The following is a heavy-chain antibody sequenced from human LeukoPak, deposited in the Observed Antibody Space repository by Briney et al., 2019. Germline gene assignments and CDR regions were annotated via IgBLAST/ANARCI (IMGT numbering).Heavy chain of an antibody. CDR3: AKATRRRHIVVVTAILAPDY. V-gene: IGHV3-23*01. CDR1: GFTFSSYA. Sequence: HSGGSLRLSCAASGFTFSSYAMSWVRQAPGKGPEWVSAISGSGGSTYYADSVKGRFTISRDNSKNTLYLQMNSLRAEDTAVYYCAKATRRRHIVVVTAILAPDYWGQGTLVTVSS. J-gene: IGHJ4*02. D-gene: IGHD2-21*02. CDR2: ISGSGGST.